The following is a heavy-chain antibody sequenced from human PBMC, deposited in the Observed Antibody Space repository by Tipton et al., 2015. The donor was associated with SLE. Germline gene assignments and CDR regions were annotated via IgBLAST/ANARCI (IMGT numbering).Heavy chain of an antibody. CDR1: GGSIGSGGYY. J-gene: IGHJ3*02. CDR3: GCMLPRGAFDI. D-gene: IGHD2-8*01. Sequence: TLSLTCTVSGGSIGSGGYYWSWIRQHPGKGLEWIGYIYYSGNTYYNPSLKSRVTISVDTSKNQFSLKMSSVTAADTAVYYCGCMLPRGAFDIWGQGTMVTVSS. V-gene: IGHV4-31*03. CDR2: IYYSGNT.